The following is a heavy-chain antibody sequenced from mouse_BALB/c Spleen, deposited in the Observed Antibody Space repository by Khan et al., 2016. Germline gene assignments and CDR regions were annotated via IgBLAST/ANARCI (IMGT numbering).Heavy chain of an antibody. J-gene: IGHJ2*01. CDR1: GYTFTDYY. D-gene: IGHD2-3*01. CDR3: AQRGGYSDY. V-gene: IGHV1-76*01. Sequence: QIQLVQSGAELARPGASVKLSCKASGYTFTDYYTNWVKQRTGQGLEWIGENYPGSDNTYYNEMFKGKATLTADKSTSTAYMQLSSLTSEDTATYFCAQRGGYSDYWGQGTTLTVSS. CDR2: NYPGSDNT.